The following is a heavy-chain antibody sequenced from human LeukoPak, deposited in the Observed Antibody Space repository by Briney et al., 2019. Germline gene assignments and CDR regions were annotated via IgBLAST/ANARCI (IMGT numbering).Heavy chain of an antibody. CDR2: IYYSGST. V-gene: IGHV4-59*08. CDR1: GGSISSYY. D-gene: IGHD6-13*01. J-gene: IGHJ5*02. CDR3: ARAYSSSWYWSWFDP. Sequence: SETLSLTCTVSGGSISSYYWSWIRQPPGKGLEWIGYIYYSGSTNYNPSLKSRVTISVDTSKNQFSLKVSSVSAADTAVYYCARAYSSSWYWSWFDPWGQGTLVTVSS.